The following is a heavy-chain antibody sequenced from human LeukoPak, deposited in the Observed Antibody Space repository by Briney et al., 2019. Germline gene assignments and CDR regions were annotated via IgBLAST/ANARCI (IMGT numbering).Heavy chain of an antibody. V-gene: IGHV4-39*01. CDR2: IYYSGST. CDR1: GGSISSSSYY. Sequence: PSETLSLTCTVSGGSISSSSYYWGWLRQPPGKGLEWLGSIYYSGSTYYNPSLKSRVTISVDTSKNQFSLKLSSVTAADTAVYYCARQGRISMIVVLIEDAFDIWGQGTMVTVSS. D-gene: IGHD3-22*01. J-gene: IGHJ3*02. CDR3: ARQGRISMIVVLIEDAFDI.